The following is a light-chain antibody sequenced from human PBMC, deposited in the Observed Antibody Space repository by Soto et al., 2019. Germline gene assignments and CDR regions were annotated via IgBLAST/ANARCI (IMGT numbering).Light chain of an antibody. CDR2: GAS. V-gene: IGKV3-20*01. CDR1: QSVSSSY. CDR3: QQYGNSPET. J-gene: IGKJ1*01. Sequence: EIVLTQSPGTLSLSPGERATLSCRASQSVSSSYLAWYQQKPGQAPRLLIYGASSRATGIPDRFRGSGSGTAFTLTISRLEPEDFAVYYCQQYGNSPETFGQGTKVEIK.